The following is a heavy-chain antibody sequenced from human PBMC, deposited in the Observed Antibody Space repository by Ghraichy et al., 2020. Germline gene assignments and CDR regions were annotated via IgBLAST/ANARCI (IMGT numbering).Heavy chain of an antibody. CDR2: THHTGST. J-gene: IGHJ3*01. V-gene: IGHV4-38-2*02. CDR1: GYSINGGYY. D-gene: IGHD1-26*01. CDR3: ARTFTGSFPNAFDL. Sequence: SETLSLTCSVSGYSINGGYYWGWTRQSPEKGLEWIGTTHHTGSTYFNPSLRSRVTITVDTTKNQVSLKLNSVTAADTAVYYCARTFTGSFPNAFDLWGQGTMVTVSS.